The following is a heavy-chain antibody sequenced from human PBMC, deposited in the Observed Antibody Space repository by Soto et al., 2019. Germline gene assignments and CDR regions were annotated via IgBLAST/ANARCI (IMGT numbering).Heavy chain of an antibody. D-gene: IGHD1-26*01. Sequence: QVQLQQSGPRLVKPSETLSLTCTVSSGPSRSYNWGWIRQSPRKGLEWIGYVYYTGDTAYNPSLGSGATMAADTATNDSSLTLSPMTTSGTAVAYCVSQGIDYLHGRAEVWGQGTTVAVSS. J-gene: IGHJ6*02. V-gene: IGHV4-59*08. CDR2: VYYTGDT. CDR1: SGPSRSYN. CDR3: VSQGIDYLHGRAEV.